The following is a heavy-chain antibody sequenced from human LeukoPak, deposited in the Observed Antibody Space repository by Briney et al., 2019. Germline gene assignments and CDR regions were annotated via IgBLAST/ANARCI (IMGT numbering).Heavy chain of an antibody. CDR2: INPNSGGT. CDR3: ARARIWGTYYYGMDV. J-gene: IGHJ6*02. V-gene: IGHV1-2*02. CDR1: GYTFTDYY. Sequence: GASVKVSCKASGYTFTDYYMHRVRQAPGQGLEWMGWINPNSGGTNYAQKFQGRVTMTRDTSISTAYMELSGLRSDDTAVYYCARARIWGTYYYGMDVWGQGTTVTVSS. D-gene: IGHD3-16*01.